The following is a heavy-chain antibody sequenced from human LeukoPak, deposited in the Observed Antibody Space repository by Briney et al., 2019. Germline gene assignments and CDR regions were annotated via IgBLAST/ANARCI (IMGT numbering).Heavy chain of an antibody. J-gene: IGHJ4*02. D-gene: IGHD4/OR15-4a*01. CDR1: GFTFSSYG. V-gene: IGHV3-30*02. CDR2: IRYDGSNK. CDR3: AKVRGIYGGYVDY. Sequence: GGSLRLSCAASGFTFSSYGMHWVRQAPGKGLEWGAFIRYDGSNKYYADSVKGRFTISRDNSKNTLYLQMNSLRAEDTAVYYCAKVRGIYGGYVDYWGQGTLVTVSS.